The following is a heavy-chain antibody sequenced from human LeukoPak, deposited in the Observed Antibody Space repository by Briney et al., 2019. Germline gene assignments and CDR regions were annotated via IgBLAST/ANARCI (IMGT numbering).Heavy chain of an antibody. D-gene: IGHD3-22*01. CDR2: VRGGGDST. V-gene: IGHV3-23*01. J-gene: IGHJ4*02. CDR3: AKGHGDSSGYYYFDY. Sequence: GGSLRLSCAASGFTFSSYAMSWVRQAPGKGLEWVSAVRGGGDSTCYADSVKGRFTISRDNSKNTLYLQMNSLRAEDTAVYYCAKGHGDSSGYYYFDYWGQGTLVTVSS. CDR1: GFTFSSYA.